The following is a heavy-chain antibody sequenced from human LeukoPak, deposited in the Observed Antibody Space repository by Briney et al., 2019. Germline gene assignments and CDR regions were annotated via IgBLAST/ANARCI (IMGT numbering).Heavy chain of an antibody. J-gene: IGHJ3*02. Sequence: SETLSLTCTVSGGSISSSSYYWGWIRQPPGKGLEWIGSIYYSGSTYYNPSLKSRVTISVDTSKNQFSLKLSSVTAADTAVYYCARDRTTVTRVDAFDIWGQGTMVTVPS. D-gene: IGHD4-17*01. V-gene: IGHV4-39*07. CDR2: IYYSGST. CDR3: ARDRTTVTRVDAFDI. CDR1: GGSISSSSYY.